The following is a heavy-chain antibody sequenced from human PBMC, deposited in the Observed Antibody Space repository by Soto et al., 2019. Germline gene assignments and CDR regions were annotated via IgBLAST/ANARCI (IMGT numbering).Heavy chain of an antibody. CDR2: IYSGGST. CDR3: ASPLGGYYHGFDY. CDR1: RFTVSSNY. D-gene: IGHD3-22*01. J-gene: IGHJ4*02. V-gene: IGHV3-53*01. Sequence: EVQLVESGGGLIQPGGSLRLSCAASRFTVSSNYMSWVRQAPGKGLEWVSVIYSGGSTYYADSVKGRFTISRDNSKNTLYLQMNSLRAEDTAVYYCASPLGGYYHGFDYWGQGTLVTVSS.